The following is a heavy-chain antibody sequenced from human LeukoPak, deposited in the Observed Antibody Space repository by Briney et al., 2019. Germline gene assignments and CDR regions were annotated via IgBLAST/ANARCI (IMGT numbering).Heavy chain of an antibody. CDR1: GGSISSSSYY. J-gene: IGHJ4*02. V-gene: IGHV4-39*01. CDR2: IYYSGST. CDR3: ARMLGLNRDY. D-gene: IGHD3-10*02. Sequence: SETLSLTCTVSGGSISSSSYYWGWIRQPPGKGLEWIGSIYYSGSTYYNPSLKSRVTISVDTSKNQFSLKLSSVTAADTAVYYCARMLGLNRDYWGQGTLVTVSS.